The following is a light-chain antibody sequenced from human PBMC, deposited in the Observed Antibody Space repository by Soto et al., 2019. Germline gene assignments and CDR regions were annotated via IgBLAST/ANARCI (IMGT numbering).Light chain of an antibody. Sequence: EIVMTQSPATLSVSPGERATLSCRASQSVNSNLAWYQQKPGQAPRLLIYGASTRATGIPASFIGNGSGTEFTLTASSLQPEDFAVYYCQQYNNWWTFGQGTKV. CDR3: QQYNNWWT. V-gene: IGKV3-15*01. CDR2: GAS. CDR1: QSVNSN. J-gene: IGKJ1*01.